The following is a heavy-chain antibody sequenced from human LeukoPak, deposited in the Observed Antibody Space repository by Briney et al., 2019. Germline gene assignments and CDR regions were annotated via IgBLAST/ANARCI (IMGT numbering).Heavy chain of an antibody. CDR1: GFTFSNAW. CDR2: IKTKTEGGTT. D-gene: IGHD6-19*01. Sequence: GGSLRLSCAGSGFTFSNAWLSWVRQAPGKGLEWVGRIKTKTEGGTTEYPAPVKGRFTVSRDGSKDTVFLQMNSLKSEDTAVYYCTIDSNSGWSGYWGQGTLVTVSS. J-gene: IGHJ4*02. CDR3: TIDSNSGWSGY. V-gene: IGHV3-15*01.